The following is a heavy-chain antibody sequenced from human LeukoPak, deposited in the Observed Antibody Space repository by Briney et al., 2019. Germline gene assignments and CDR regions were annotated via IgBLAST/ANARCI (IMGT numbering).Heavy chain of an antibody. CDR2: ISSSSSTI. CDR3: ARDQFDYYDRSGYYYSDY. Sequence: GGSLRLSCAASGFTFSSYSMNWVRQAPGKGLEWVSYISSSSSTIYYADSVKGRFTISRDNAKNSLYLQMNSLRAEDTAVYYCARDQFDYYDRSGYYYSDYWGQGTLVTVSS. J-gene: IGHJ4*02. V-gene: IGHV3-48*01. D-gene: IGHD3-22*01. CDR1: GFTFSSYS.